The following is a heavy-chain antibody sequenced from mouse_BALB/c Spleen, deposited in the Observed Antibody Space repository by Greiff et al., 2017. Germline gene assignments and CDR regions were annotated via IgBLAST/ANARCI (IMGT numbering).Heavy chain of an antibody. J-gene: IGHJ1*01. CDR3: ARYYYGSSYLYWYFDV. V-gene: IGHV1-14*01. Sequence: VQLQQSGPELVKPGASVKMSCKASGYTFTSYVMHWVKQKPGQGLEWIGYINPYNDGTKYNEKFKGKATLTSDKSSSTAYMELSSLTSEDSAVYYCARYYYGSSYLYWYFDVWGAGTTVTVSS. D-gene: IGHD1-1*01. CDR1: GYTFTSYV. CDR2: INPYNDGT.